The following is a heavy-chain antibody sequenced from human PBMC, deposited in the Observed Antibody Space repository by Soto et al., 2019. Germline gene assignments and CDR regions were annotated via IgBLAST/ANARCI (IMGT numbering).Heavy chain of an antibody. CDR3: AGTTSHQWYYMDV. CDR1: GDRVSSNSAA. V-gene: IGHV6-1*01. CDR2: TYYRSRWYN. J-gene: IGHJ6*03. Sequence: SQTLSLTCAISGDRVSSNSAAWNWIRLWPSRGLEWLARTYYRSRWYNDYAVSVRSRITVNPDTSKNQYSLQLTSVTPEDTAVYYCAGTTSHQWYYMDVWGKGTTVTVSS. D-gene: IGHD1-7*01.